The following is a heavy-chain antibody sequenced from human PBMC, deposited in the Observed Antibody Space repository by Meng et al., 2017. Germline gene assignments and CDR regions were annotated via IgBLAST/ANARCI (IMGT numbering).Heavy chain of an antibody. CDR3: ARGGGVEIDY. CDR1: GGSISSGDYY. V-gene: IGHV4-30-4*01. J-gene: IGHJ4*02. D-gene: IGHD5-24*01. Sequence: QVQLPESGLGLVKPSQTLSLTCPVSGGSISSGDYYWSWNRQPPGKGLEWIGYIYYSGSTYYNPSLKSRVTISVDTSKNQFSLKLSSVTAAYTAVYYCARGGGVEIDYWGQGTLVTVSS. CDR2: IYYSGST.